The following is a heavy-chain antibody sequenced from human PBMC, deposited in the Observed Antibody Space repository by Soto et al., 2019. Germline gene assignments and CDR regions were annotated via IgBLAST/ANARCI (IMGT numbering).Heavy chain of an antibody. J-gene: IGHJ4*02. CDR3: TRASGSYYVANFDY. D-gene: IGHD1-26*01. CDR2: IRSKAYGGTT. V-gene: IGHV3-49*04. Sequence: GGSLRLSCTASGFTFGDYAMSWVRQAPGKGLEWVGFIRSKAYGGTTEYAASVKGRFTISRDDSKSIAYLQMNSLKTEDTAVYYCTRASGSYYVANFDYWGQGTLVTVSS. CDR1: GFTFGDYA.